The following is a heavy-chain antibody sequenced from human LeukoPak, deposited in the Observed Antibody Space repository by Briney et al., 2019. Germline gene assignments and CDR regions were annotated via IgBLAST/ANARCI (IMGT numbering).Heavy chain of an antibody. CDR2: ISAYNGNT. D-gene: IGHD3-22*01. V-gene: IGHV1-18*01. Sequence: ASVKVYCKASGYTFTSYGISWVRQAPGQGLEWMGWISAYNGNTNYAQKLQGRVTMTTDTSTSTAYMELRSLRSDDTAVYYCARDLQYYDSSGYRPHYFDYWGQGTLVTVSS. J-gene: IGHJ4*02. CDR3: ARDLQYYDSSGYRPHYFDY. CDR1: GYTFTSYG.